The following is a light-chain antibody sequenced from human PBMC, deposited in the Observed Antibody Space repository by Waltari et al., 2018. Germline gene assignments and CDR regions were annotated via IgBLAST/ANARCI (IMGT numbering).Light chain of an antibody. V-gene: IGKV1-33*01. CDR3: QQYDNLPWT. J-gene: IGKJ1*01. CDR1: QDISND. Sequence: DIQMTQSPSSLSTSVGDRVTITCQASQDISNDLNWYQQKPGKAPKLLIYDASNLETGVPSRFSGSGSGTDFTFTISNLQPEDIATYYCQQYDNLPWTFGQGTKVEIK. CDR2: DAS.